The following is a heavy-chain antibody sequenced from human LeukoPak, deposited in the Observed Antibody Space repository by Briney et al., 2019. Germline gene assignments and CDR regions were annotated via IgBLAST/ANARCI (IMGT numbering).Heavy chain of an antibody. J-gene: IGHJ4*02. D-gene: IGHD3-10*01. CDR3: ARSQNYYGSGDY. CDR1: GDSVSNGNYY. CDR2: IYYTGKT. V-gene: IGHV4-61*03. Sequence: SGTLSLTCTVSGDSVSNGNYYWSWLRQPPGKALEWIGYIYYTGKTYYNPSLEGRVTILVDTSRNHFSVKLSSVTAADTAVYYCARSQNYYGSGDYWSQGTLVTVSS.